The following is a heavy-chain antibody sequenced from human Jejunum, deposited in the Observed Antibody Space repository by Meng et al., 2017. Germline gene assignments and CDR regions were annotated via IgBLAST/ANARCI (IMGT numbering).Heavy chain of an antibody. J-gene: IGHJ5*02. Sequence: GESLKISCAGSGFSLSGYWMSWVRQAPGKGLEWVANIKWDGSEKHYVDSVKGRFTISRDNGKNSVYLQMNSLRVEDTALYYCARDGGTDWFDPWGQGTQVTVSS. D-gene: IGHD1-1*01. CDR3: ARDGGTDWFDP. CDR2: IKWDGSEK. CDR1: GFSLSGYW. V-gene: IGHV3-7*01.